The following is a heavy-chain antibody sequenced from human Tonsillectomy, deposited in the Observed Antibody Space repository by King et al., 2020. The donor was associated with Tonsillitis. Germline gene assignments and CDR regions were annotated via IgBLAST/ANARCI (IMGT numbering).Heavy chain of an antibody. CDR3: ARGIHDYGYYVLDY. V-gene: IGHV4-34*01. CDR2: INHSGSN. Sequence: VQLQQWGAGLLKPSETLSLTCAVYGGSFSGYYWSWIRQPPGKGLEWIGEINHSGSNNYNPSLKSRVTISVDTSKNQFSLKLSSVTAAATAVYYCARGIHDYGYYVLDYWGQGTLVTVSS. J-gene: IGHJ4*02. D-gene: IGHD4-17*01. CDR1: GGSFSGYY.